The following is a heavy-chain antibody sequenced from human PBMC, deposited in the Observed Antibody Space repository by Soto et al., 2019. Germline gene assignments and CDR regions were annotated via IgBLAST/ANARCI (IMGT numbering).Heavy chain of an antibody. CDR3: ARGGTYYYDRSSGMDV. CDR1: CGSISSGGYY. V-gene: IGHV4-31*03. Sequence: LSLTCTVSCGSISSGGYYWSRIRQHPGKGLEWIGYIYYSGSTYYNPSLKSRVTISVDTSKNQFSLKLSSVTAADTAVYYCARGGTYYYDRSSGMDVWGQGTTVIVSS. D-gene: IGHD3-22*01. J-gene: IGHJ6*02. CDR2: IYYSGST.